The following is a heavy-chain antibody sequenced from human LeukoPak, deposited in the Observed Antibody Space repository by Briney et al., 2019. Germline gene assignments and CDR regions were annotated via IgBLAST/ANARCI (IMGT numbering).Heavy chain of an antibody. J-gene: IGHJ4*02. CDR1: GGSFSGYY. D-gene: IGHD6-19*01. CDR2: INHSGST. CDR3: ARGRAVAGFDY. V-gene: IGHV4-34*01. Sequence: SETLSLTCAVYGGSFSGYYWSWIRQPPGKGLEWIGGINHSGSTNYNPSLKSRVTISVDTSKNQFSLKLSSVTAADTAVYYCARGRAVAGFDYWGQGTLVTVSS.